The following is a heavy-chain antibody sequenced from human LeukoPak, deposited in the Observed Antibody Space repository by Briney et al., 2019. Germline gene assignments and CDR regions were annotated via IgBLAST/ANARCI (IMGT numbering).Heavy chain of an antibody. CDR1: GYTFTSYY. CDR2: INPSGGST. V-gene: IGHV1-46*01. D-gene: IGHD4-17*01. J-gene: IGHJ3*02. CDR3: ARNHDYGDLRGAFDI. Sequence: ASVKVSCKASGYTFTSYYMHWVRQAPGQGHEWMGIINPSGGSTSYAQKFQGRVTMTRDTSTSTVYMELSSLRSEDTAVYYCARNHDYGDLRGAFDIWGQGTMVTVSS.